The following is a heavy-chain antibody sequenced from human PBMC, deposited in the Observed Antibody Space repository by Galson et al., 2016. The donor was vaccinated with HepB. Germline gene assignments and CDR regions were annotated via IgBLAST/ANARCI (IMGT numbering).Heavy chain of an antibody. J-gene: IGHJ6*02. CDR1: GFTFSSYA. V-gene: IGHV3-30*04. CDR3: ARDEPSSRGVDV. CDR2: ISYGKSKT. D-gene: IGHD1-14*01. Sequence: SLRLSCAASGFTFSSYAMHWVRQAPGKGLDWVAVISYGKSKTNYADSVKGRFTISRDNSKNTLYLQLNSLRAEDTAIYYCARDEPSSRGVDVWGQGTTVTVSS.